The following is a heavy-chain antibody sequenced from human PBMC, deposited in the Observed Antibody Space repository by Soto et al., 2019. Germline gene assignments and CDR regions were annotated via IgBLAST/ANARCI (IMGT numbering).Heavy chain of an antibody. CDR1: GGSISSYY. CDR3: ARIGSGIIVGATGWFDP. D-gene: IGHD1-26*01. V-gene: IGHV4-59*01. Sequence: SETLSLTCTVSGGSISSYYWSWIRQPPGKGLEWIGYIYYSGSTNYNPSLKSRVTISVDTSKNQFSLKLSSVTAADTAVYYCARIGSGIIVGATGWFDPWGQGTLVTVSS. CDR2: IYYSGST. J-gene: IGHJ5*02.